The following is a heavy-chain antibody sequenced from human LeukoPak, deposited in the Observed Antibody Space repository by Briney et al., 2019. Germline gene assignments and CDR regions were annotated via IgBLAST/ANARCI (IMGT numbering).Heavy chain of an antibody. V-gene: IGHV4-39*01. CDR2: VHYSGST. CDR1: GGSISSSNYY. CDR3: ARQVTYYGYYYRAFDM. D-gene: IGHD4-17*01. J-gene: IGHJ3*02. Sequence: PSETLSLTCTVSGGSISSSNYYWGWTRQPPGTGLEWIGSVHYSGSTYHNPSLKSRVTILVDTTKNQFSLKLTSVTAADTAVYYCARQVTYYGYYYRAFDMWGQGTMVSVS.